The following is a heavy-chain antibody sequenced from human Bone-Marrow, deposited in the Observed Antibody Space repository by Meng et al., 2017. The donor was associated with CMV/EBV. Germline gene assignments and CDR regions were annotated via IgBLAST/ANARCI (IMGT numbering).Heavy chain of an antibody. D-gene: IGHD2-21*01. CDR1: GFTFSSYW. CDR2: IKQDGSEK. Sequence: GESLKISCAASGFTFSSYWMSWVRQAPGKGLEWVANIKQDGSEKYYVDSVKGRFTISRDNAKNSLYLQMNSLRAEDTAVYYCARDRRYSGLEYFDYWGQGTLVTVSS. CDR3: ARDRRYSGLEYFDY. J-gene: IGHJ4*02. V-gene: IGHV3-7*01.